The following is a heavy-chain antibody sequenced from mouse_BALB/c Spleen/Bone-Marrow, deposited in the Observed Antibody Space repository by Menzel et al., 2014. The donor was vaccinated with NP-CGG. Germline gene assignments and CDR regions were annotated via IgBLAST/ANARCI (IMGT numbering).Heavy chain of an antibody. CDR2: INFDGSY. CDR1: GFSITSGYY. D-gene: IGHD1-1*02. J-gene: IGHJ1*01. V-gene: IGHV3-6*02. Sequence: VQLKQSGPGLMKPSQSLSLTCSVTGFSITSGYYWNWIRQFPGHTLEWMGYINFDGSYDYNPSLKNRISITRDTSNNQFFLKLNAVTAEDTASYYCARALGSYVWYFDVWGAGTTVTVSS. CDR3: ARALGSYVWYFDV.